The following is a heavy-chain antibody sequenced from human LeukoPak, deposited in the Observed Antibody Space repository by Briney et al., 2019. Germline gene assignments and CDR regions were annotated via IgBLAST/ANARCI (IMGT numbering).Heavy chain of an antibody. J-gene: IGHJ4*02. CDR1: GGSISSSSYY. V-gene: IGHV4-39*07. D-gene: IGHD4-17*01. Sequence: PSETLSLTCTVSGGSISSSSYYWGWIRQPPGKGLEWIGSMYYSGTTYYNPSLKSRVTISVDTSKNQFSLKLSSVTAADTAVYYCARGAHDYGDYGDWGQGTLVTVSS. CDR3: ARGAHDYGDYGD. CDR2: MYYSGTT.